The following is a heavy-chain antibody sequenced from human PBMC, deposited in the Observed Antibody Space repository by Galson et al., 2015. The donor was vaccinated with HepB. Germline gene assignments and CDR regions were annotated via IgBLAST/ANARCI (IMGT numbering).Heavy chain of an antibody. CDR3: AKDVGEDIVVVPAANLAFDI. V-gene: IGHV3-9*01. J-gene: IGHJ3*02. Sequence: SLRLSCAASGFTFDDYAMHWVRQAPGKGLEWVSGISWNSGSIGYADSVKGRFTISRDNAKNSLYLQMNSLRAEDTALYYCAKDVGEDIVVVPAANLAFDIWGQGTMVTVSS. CDR1: GFTFDDYA. D-gene: IGHD2-2*01. CDR2: ISWNSGSI.